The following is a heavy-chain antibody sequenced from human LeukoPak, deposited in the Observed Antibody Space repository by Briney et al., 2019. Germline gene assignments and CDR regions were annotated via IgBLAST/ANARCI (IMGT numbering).Heavy chain of an antibody. D-gene: IGHD2-2*01. V-gene: IGHV1-2*02. Sequence: ASVKVSCKASGYTFTGYLMHWVRQAPGQGLEWMGWINPNSGGTNYAQKFQGRVTMTRDTSISTAYMELSRLRSDDTAVYYCARREYCSSTSCYYYFDYWGQGTLVTVSS. CDR2: INPNSGGT. CDR3: ARREYCSSTSCYYYFDY. CDR1: GYTFTGYL. J-gene: IGHJ4*02.